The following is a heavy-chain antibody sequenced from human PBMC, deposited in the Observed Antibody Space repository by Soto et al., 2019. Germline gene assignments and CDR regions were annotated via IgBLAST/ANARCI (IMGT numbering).Heavy chain of an antibody. CDR3: ARLRDGYNSFDI. CDR2: IYYIGTS. CDR1: GGSVSSGAYY. Sequence: SETLSLTCTVSGGSVSSGAYYWSWVRQPPGKGLEWIGYIYYIGTSYYSPSLKSRVTISVDTSKNQFSLRLSSVTAADSAVYYCARLRDGYNSFDIWGHGTLVTVSS. V-gene: IGHV4-30-4*01. J-gene: IGHJ4*01. D-gene: IGHD5-12*01.